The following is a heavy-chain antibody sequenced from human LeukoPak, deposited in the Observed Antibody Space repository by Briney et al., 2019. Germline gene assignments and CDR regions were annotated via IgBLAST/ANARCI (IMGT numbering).Heavy chain of an antibody. CDR1: GVTFDDYA. Sequence: GGSLRLSCAASGVTFDDYAMHWVRQAPGKGLEWVSGISWNSGSIGYADSVKGRFTISRDNAKNSLYLQMNSLRAEDTALYYCARIAVAGTIGYYYGMDVWGQGTTVTVSS. D-gene: IGHD6-19*01. V-gene: IGHV3-9*01. CDR2: ISWNSGSI. CDR3: ARIAVAGTIGYYYGMDV. J-gene: IGHJ6*02.